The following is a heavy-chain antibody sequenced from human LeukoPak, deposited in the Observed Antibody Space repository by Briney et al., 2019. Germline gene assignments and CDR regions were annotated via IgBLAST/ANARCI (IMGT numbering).Heavy chain of an antibody. V-gene: IGHV1-69*13. CDR3: ARGEYCSSTSCYQGAYYGMDV. CDR1: GGTFSSYA. CDR2: IIHIFGTA. J-gene: IGHJ6*02. Sequence: ASVKVSCKASGGTFSSYAISWVRQAPGQGLEWMGGIIHIFGTANYAQKVQGRVTITADESTSTAYMELSSLRSEDTAVYYCARGEYCSSTSCYQGAYYGMDVWGQGTTVTVSS. D-gene: IGHD2-2*01.